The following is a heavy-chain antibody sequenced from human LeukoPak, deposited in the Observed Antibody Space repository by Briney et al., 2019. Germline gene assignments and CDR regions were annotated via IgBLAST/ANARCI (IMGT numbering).Heavy chain of an antibody. CDR1: GFTFSGYS. CDR2: ISSSGSAR. CDR3: ARAGIAVAVFAFDI. Sequence: PGGSLRLSCAASGFTFSGYSMNWVRQAPGKGLEWVSYISSSGSARYYAGSVKGRFTISRDNAKNSLYLQMNSLRDEDTAVYYCARAGIAVAVFAFDIWGQGTMVTVSS. V-gene: IGHV3-48*02. J-gene: IGHJ3*02. D-gene: IGHD6-19*01.